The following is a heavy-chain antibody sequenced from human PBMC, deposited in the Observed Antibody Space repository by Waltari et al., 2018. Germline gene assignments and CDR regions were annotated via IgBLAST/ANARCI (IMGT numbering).Heavy chain of an antibody. CDR2: INHSGST. Sequence: QVQLQQWGAGLLKPSETLSLTCAVYGGSFSGYYWSWIRQPPGKGLEWIGEINHSGSTNYNPSLKMRVTISVDTSKNQFSLKLSSVTAADTAVYYCARGRSGGDYDYYYGMDVWGQGTTVTVSS. V-gene: IGHV4-34*01. D-gene: IGHD3-10*01. CDR3: ARGRSGGDYDYYYGMDV. CDR1: GGSFSGYY. J-gene: IGHJ6*02.